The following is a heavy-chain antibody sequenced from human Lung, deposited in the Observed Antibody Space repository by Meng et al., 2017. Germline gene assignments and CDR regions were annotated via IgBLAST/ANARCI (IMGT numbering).Heavy chain of an antibody. CDR2: IKSNTDGGTA. CDR3: TWDDKAVSDY. Sequence: VHLVEVGGDLVKPGGSLRLSCAASGFYFNNAWMSWVRQAPGKGLEWVGRIKSNTDGGTAEYAAPVTGRFTISRDDSKSTLYLQMSGLRIDDTGVYYCTWDDKAVSDYWGQGTLVTVSS. D-gene: IGHD1-26*01. V-gene: IGHV3-15*01. J-gene: IGHJ4*02. CDR1: GFYFNNAW.